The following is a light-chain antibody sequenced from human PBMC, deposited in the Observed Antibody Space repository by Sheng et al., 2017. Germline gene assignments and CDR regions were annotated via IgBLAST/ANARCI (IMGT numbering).Light chain of an antibody. J-gene: IGKJ1*01. CDR1: QSISSW. CDR2: KAS. CDR3: QQYDAYSLTWT. V-gene: IGKV1-5*03. Sequence: DIQMTQSPSTLSASVGDRVTITCRASQSISSWLAWYQQKPGKAPKLLIYKASSLESGVPSRFSGSGSGTDFTLTINSLQPDDFATYYCQQYDAYSLTWTFGQGTKVEIK.